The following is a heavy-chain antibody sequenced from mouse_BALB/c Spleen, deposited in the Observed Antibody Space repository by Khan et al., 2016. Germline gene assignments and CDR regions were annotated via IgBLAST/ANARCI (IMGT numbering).Heavy chain of an antibody. D-gene: IGHD2-1*01. V-gene: IGHV5-6*01. CDR2: ISNGGSYT. Sequence: EVELVESGGDLVKPGGSLTLSCAASGFTFSSYGMSWVRQTPDKRLEWVATISNGGSYTYYKDSVKERFTISRDNAKNTLYLQMSSLTSEDTAMYYCASRVNGIYHSHAMNSWGQGTSFTVAS. CDR3: ASRVNGIYHSHAMNS. J-gene: IGHJ4*01. CDR1: GFTFSSYG.